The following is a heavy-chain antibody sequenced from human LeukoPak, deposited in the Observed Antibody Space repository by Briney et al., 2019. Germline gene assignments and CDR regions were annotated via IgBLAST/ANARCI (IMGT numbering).Heavy chain of an antibody. D-gene: IGHD2-2*01. CDR1: GYTFTSYG. Sequence: ASVKVSCKASGYTFTSYGISWVRQAPGQGLEWMGWISAYNGNTNYAQKFQGRVTMTRDTSISTAYMELSRLRSDDTAVYYCASGSLTSPPRYWGQGTLVTVSS. V-gene: IGHV1-18*01. CDR3: ASGSLTSPPRY. J-gene: IGHJ4*02. CDR2: ISAYNGNT.